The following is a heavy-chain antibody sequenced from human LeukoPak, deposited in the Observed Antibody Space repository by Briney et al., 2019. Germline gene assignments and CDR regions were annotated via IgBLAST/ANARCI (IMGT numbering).Heavy chain of an antibody. D-gene: IGHD2-2*02. CDR1: GGSISSGGYY. CDR3: ARVSCSSTSCYKDWGQNWFDP. CDR2: IYYSGST. J-gene: IGHJ5*02. Sequence: SQTLSLTCTVSGGSISSGGYYWSWIRQHPGKGLEWIGYIYYSGSTYYNPSLKSRVTISVDTSKNQFSLELSSVTAADTAVYYCARVSCSSTSCYKDWGQNWFDPWGQGTLVTVSS. V-gene: IGHV4-31*03.